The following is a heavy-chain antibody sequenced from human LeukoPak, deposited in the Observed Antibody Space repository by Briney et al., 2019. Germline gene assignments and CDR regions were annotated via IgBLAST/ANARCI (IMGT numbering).Heavy chain of an antibody. Sequence: SETLSLTCTVSGGSISSSNYYWGWIRQPPGKGLEWIGSIYYSGKTYYNPSLKSRVTISVDTSKNHFSLNLNSVTAADTAMYYCARHAHYDFVTGLFDPWGQGTLVTVSS. CDR3: ARHAHYDFVTGLFDP. D-gene: IGHD3-3*01. J-gene: IGHJ5*02. CDR1: GGSISSSNYY. CDR2: IYYSGKT. V-gene: IGHV4-39*01.